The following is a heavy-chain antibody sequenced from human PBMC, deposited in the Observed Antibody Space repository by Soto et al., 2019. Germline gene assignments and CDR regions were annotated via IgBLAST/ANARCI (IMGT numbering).Heavy chain of an antibody. D-gene: IGHD3-10*01. CDR1: GGSFSGYY. J-gene: IGHJ4*02. Sequence: QVQLQQWGAGLLKPSETLSLTCAVYGGSFSGYYWSWIRQPPGKGLEWIGEINHSGSTNYNPSLKSRVTISVDTSKNQFSLKLSSVTAADTAVYYCARGKLPAMVRGVPYDYWGQGTLVTVSS. CDR3: ARGKLPAMVRGVPYDY. V-gene: IGHV4-34*01. CDR2: INHSGST.